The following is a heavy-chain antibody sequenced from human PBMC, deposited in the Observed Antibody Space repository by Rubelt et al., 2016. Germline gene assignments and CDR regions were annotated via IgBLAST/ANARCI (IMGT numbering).Heavy chain of an antibody. J-gene: IGHJ4*02. V-gene: IGHV3-23*01. Sequence: MNWVRQGPGKGLEWVGGISGSGLSPYYSDSMKGRFSISRDNSKNTLFLQMNNLRVEDTAVYYCARDCECRDIGVVPGADDYWGRGTLVTVSS. D-gene: IGHD3-3*01. CDR2: ISGSGLSP. CDR3: ARDCECRDIGVVPGADDY.